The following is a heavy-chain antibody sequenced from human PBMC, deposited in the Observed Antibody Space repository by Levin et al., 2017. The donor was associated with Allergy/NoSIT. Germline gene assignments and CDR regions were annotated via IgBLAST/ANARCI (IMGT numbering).Heavy chain of an antibody. CDR2: IGDDGENT. J-gene: IGHJ4*02. D-gene: IGHD3-10*01. CDR3: AKNRHSNFFGSGSFLDS. Sequence: GGSLRLSCVASGFTFNNFAMTWVRQTQGKGLEWVSGIGDDGENTYYADSVKGRFTISRDNSRNTLHLQMTSLRVEDSALYYCAKNRHSNFFGSGSFLDSWGQGTLVTVSS. V-gene: IGHV3-23*01. CDR1: GFTFNNFA.